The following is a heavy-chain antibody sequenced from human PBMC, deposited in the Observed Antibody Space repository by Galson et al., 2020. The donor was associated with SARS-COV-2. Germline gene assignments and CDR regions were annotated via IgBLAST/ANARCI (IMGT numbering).Heavy chain of an antibody. CDR3: AKDVGSSSWVDYFDY. Sequence: GGSLRLSCAASGFTFSSYAMSWVRQAPGKGLEWVSAISGSGGSTYYADSVKGRFTISRDNSKNTLYLQMNSLRAEDTAVYYCAKDVGSSSWVDYFDYWGQGTLVTVSS. CDR2: ISGSGGST. CDR1: GFTFSSYA. V-gene: IGHV3-23*01. J-gene: IGHJ4*02. D-gene: IGHD6-13*01.